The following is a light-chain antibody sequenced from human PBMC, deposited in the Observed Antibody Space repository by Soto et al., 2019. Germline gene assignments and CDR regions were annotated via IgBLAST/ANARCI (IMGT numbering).Light chain of an antibody. CDR2: AVS. Sequence: IQLTQSPYSLSASVGETVTITCRASQDIDNSLNWYQHQPGKAPKLLIYAVSFLETGVPSRFSGRGSGTVFSLTINSLQADDFATYYCQQHAGRPTMTFGQGTRLDIK. CDR3: QQHAGRPTMT. CDR1: QDIDNS. J-gene: IGKJ5*01. V-gene: IGKV1-33*01.